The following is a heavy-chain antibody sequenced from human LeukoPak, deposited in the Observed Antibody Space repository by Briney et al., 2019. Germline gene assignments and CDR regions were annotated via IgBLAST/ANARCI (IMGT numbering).Heavy chain of an antibody. CDR3: ARVSGSYSADY. Sequence: VASVKVSCKASGYTFTSYDINWVRQAPGQGLGWMGRIIPILGIANYAQKFQGRVTITADKSTSTAYMELSSLRSEDTAVYYCARVSGSYSADYWGQGTLVTVSS. V-gene: IGHV1-69*04. CDR1: GYTFTSYD. D-gene: IGHD1-26*01. J-gene: IGHJ4*02. CDR2: IIPILGIA.